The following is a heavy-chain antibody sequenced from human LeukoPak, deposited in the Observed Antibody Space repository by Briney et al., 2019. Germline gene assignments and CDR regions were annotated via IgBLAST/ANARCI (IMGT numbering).Heavy chain of an antibody. CDR1: GFTLSNAW. Sequence: PGGSLRLSCAASGFTLSNAWISWVHQAPGKGLGWVGRIKSKGDGETTDYAAPVEGRFTISSDDSRNTVYLQMNSLKTEDTAVYYCTAGPNPIVIQWKYFDYWGQGALVTVSS. D-gene: IGHD6-19*01. CDR2: IKSKGDGETT. CDR3: TAGPNPIVIQWKYFDY. J-gene: IGHJ4*02. V-gene: IGHV3-15*01.